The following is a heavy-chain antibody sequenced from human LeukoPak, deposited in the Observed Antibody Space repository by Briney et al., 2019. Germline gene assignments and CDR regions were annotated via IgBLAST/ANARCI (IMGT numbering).Heavy chain of an antibody. D-gene: IGHD3-3*01. CDR2: ISYSATNT. CDR1: GFTFSIYG. V-gene: IGHV3-30*03. J-gene: IGHJ3*02. CDR3: AGTITIFGVVTADAFDI. Sequence: GGSLRLSCAASGFTFSIYGMHWVRQAPGRGLDWVAVISYSATNTYYADSVKGRFTVSRDNSNNTLFLQMSSLRPEDTAVYYCAGTITIFGVVTADAFDIWGQGTMVTVSS.